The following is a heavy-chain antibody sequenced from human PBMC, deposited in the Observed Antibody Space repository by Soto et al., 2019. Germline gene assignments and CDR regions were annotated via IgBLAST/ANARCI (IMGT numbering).Heavy chain of an antibody. D-gene: IGHD1-26*01. CDR3: ARALGEVNSGSYFYYYYGMDV. CDR1: GGSISSGDYY. J-gene: IGHJ6*02. Sequence: NPSETLSLTCTVSGGSISSGDYYWSWIRQPPGKGLEWIGYIYYSGSTYYNPSLKSRVTISVDTSKNQFSLKLSSVTAADTAVYYCARALGEVNSGSYFYYYYGMDVWGQGTTVTVSS. CDR2: IYYSGST. V-gene: IGHV4-30-4*01.